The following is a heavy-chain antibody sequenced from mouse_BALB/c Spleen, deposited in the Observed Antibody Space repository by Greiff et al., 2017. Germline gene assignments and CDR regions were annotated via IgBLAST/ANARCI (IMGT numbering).Heavy chain of an antibody. CDR2: ISYSGST. J-gene: IGHJ3*01. D-gene: IGHD2-3*01. CDR1: GYSITSDYA. Sequence: EVKLEESGPGLVKPSQSLSLTCTVTGYSITSDYAWNWIRQFPGNKLEWMGYISYSGSTSYNPSLKSRISITRDTSKNQFFLQLNSVTTEDTATYYCARGDDGYYGFAYWGQGTLVTVSA. CDR3: ARGDDGYYGFAY. V-gene: IGHV3-2*02.